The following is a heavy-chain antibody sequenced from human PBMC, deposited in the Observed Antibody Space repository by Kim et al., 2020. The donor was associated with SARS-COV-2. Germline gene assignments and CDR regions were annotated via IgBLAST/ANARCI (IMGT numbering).Heavy chain of an antibody. Sequence: GGSLRLSCAASGFTFSSYDMHWVRQATGKGLEWVSDIGTAGDTYYPGSVKGRFTISRENAKNSLYLQMNSLRAGDTAVDYCARGISRRYCSGGSCYARDYYYSGMDVWGQGTTVTVSS. CDR3: ARGISRRYCSGGSCYARDYYYSGMDV. D-gene: IGHD2-15*01. CDR2: IGTAGDT. J-gene: IGHJ6*02. CDR1: GFTFSSYD. V-gene: IGHV3-13*01.